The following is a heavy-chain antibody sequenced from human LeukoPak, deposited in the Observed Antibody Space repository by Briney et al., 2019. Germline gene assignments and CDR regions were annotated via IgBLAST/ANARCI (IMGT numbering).Heavy chain of an antibody. V-gene: IGHV3-30*18. J-gene: IGHJ4*02. D-gene: IGHD5-12*01. CDR3: AKDSLRVAHPSLFFDY. CDR1: GFTFSSYG. Sequence: GGSLRLSCAASGFTFSSYGMHWVRQAPGKGLEWVAVISYDGSNKYYADSVKGRFTISRDNSKNTLYLQMNSLRAEDTAVYYCAKDSLRVAHPSLFFDYWGQGTLVTVSS. CDR2: ISYDGSNK.